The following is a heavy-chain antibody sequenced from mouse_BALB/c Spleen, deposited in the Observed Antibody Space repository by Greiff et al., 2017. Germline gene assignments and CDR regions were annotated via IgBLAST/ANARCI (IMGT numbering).Heavy chain of an antibody. V-gene: IGHV1-80*01. CDR2: IYPGDGDT. CDR1: GYAFSSYW. Sequence: QVQLQQSGAELVRPGSSVKISCKASGYAFSSYWMNWVKQRPGQGLEWIGQIYPGDGDTNYNGKFKGKATLTADKSSSTAYMQLSSLTSEDSAVYFCARDETTWLAYWGQGTLVTVSA. CDR3: ARDETTWLAY. J-gene: IGHJ3*01. D-gene: IGHD2-13*01.